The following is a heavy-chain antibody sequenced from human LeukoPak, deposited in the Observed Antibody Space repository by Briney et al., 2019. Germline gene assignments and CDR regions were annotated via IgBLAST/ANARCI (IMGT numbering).Heavy chain of an antibody. CDR3: ARVYSSGYYYYMDV. Sequence: ASVKVSCKASGYTFTDYYVNWVRQAPGQGLEWMGWINPNSGGTNYAQNFQGRVTMTRDTSISTAYMELSRLRSDDTAVYYCARVYSSGYYYYMDVWGKGTTVTVSS. CDR1: GYTFTDYY. D-gene: IGHD6-19*01. V-gene: IGHV1-2*02. CDR2: INPNSGGT. J-gene: IGHJ6*03.